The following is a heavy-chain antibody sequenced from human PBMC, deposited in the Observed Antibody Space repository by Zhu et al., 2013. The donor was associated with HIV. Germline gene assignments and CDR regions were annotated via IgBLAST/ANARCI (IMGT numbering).Heavy chain of an antibody. CDR1: GFTFDDYA. D-gene: IGHD4-17*01. CDR3: AKGPPGGNTVTTAWFDP. V-gene: IGHV3-9*01. Sequence: VQLVESGGGLVQPGRSLRLSCAASGFTFDDYAMHWVRQAPGKGLEWVSGISWNSGSIGYADSVKGRFTISRDNAKNSLYLQMNSLRAEDTALYYCAKGPPGGNTVTTAWFDPWGQGTLVTVSS. CDR2: ISWNSGSI. J-gene: IGHJ5*02.